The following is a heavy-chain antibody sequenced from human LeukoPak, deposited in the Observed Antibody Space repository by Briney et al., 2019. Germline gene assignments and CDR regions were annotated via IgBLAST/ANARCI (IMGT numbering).Heavy chain of an antibody. CDR1: GYSISSGYY. CDR3: ARESRYTYGPGYYYMGV. V-gene: IGHV4-38-2*02. Sequence: MPSETLSLTCTVSGYSISSGYYWGWIRQPPGKGLEWIGEINHSGSTNYNPSLKSRVTISRDSAKNQFSLKLSSVTAADTAVYYCARESRYTYGPGYYYMGVWGKGTTVTVSS. CDR2: INHSGST. D-gene: IGHD5-18*01. J-gene: IGHJ6*03.